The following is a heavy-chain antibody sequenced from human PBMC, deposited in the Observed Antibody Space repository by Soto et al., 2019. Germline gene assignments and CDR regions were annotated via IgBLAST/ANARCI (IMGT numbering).Heavy chain of an antibody. V-gene: IGHV3-23*01. CDR1: GFTFSSYA. J-gene: IGHJ6*03. CDR2: ISGSGGST. Sequence: GGSLRLSCAASGFTFSSYAMSWVRQAPGKGLEWVSAISGSGGSTYYADSVKGRFTISRDNSKNTLYLQMNSLRAEDTAVYYCAKGKNVVPAAIPIAYYYYYMDVWGKGTTVTVSS. D-gene: IGHD2-2*01. CDR3: AKGKNVVPAAIPIAYYYYYMDV.